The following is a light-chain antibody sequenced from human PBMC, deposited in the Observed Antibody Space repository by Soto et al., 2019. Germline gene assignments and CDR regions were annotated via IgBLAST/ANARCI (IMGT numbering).Light chain of an antibody. Sequence: EIVLTQSPGTLSLSPGQRATLSCRASQSVSSSYLARYQQKPCQAPRLLLYGASSRATCIPDRFSGSGSGTEFALTISSLEPEDFAVYYCQQYWSSSWTFGQGTKVDIK. CDR2: GAS. CDR1: QSVSSSY. CDR3: QQYWSSSWT. V-gene: IGKV3-20*01. J-gene: IGKJ1*01.